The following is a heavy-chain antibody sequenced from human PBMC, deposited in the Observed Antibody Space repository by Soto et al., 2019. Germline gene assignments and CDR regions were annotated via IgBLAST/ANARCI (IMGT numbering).Heavy chain of an antibody. CDR2: IGTAGDT. CDR3: ARGYCIKGVCWGGYYGMDV. V-gene: IGHV3-13*01. J-gene: IGHJ6*02. Sequence: EVQLVESGGGLVQPGGSLRLSCAASGFTFSSYDMHWVRQATGKGLEWVSAIGTAGDTYYPGSVKGRFTISRENAKNSLYLQVNCLRAGETVVYYCARGYCIKGVCWGGYYGMDVWGQGPTVTVS. CDR1: GFTFSSYD. D-gene: IGHD2-8*01.